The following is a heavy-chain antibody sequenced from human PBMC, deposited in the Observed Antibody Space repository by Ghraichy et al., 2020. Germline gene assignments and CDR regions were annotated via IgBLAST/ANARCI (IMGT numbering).Heavy chain of an antibody. CDR1: GFSLSTSGVG. Sequence: SGPTLVKPTQTLTLTSTFSGFSLSTSGVGVGWIRQPPGKALEWLALIYWDDDKRYGPSLKSRLTITKDTSKNQVVLTMTNMDPVDTATYYCAHRRSRYWFDPWGQGTLVTVSS. J-gene: IGHJ5*02. D-gene: IGHD5/OR15-5a*01. CDR2: IYWDDDK. V-gene: IGHV2-5*05. CDR3: AHRRSRYWFDP.